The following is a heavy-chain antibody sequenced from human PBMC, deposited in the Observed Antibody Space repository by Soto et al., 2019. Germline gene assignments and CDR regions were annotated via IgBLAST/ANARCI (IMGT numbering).Heavy chain of an antibody. CDR3: AKYGGEVTLFNY. CDR2: ISYDGSNK. Sequence: QVQLVESGGGVVQPGRSLRLSCAASGFTFSSYGMHWVRQAPGKGLEWVAVISYDGSNKYYADSVKGRFTISRDNSKNTLYLEMNSLRTEDTAVYYGAKYGGEVTLFNYWGQGTLVTVSS. V-gene: IGHV3-30*18. CDR1: GFTFSSYG. D-gene: IGHD2-21*01. J-gene: IGHJ4*02.